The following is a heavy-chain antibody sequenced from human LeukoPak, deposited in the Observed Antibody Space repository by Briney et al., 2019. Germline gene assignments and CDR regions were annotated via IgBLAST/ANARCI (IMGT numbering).Heavy chain of an antibody. V-gene: IGHV1-2*02. CDR1: GYTFTGYY. CDR3: ARDNRGVDIVATIIPFDY. D-gene: IGHD5-12*01. CDR2: INPNSGGT. Sequence: ASVKVSCKASGYTFTGYYMHWVRQAPGQGLEWMGWINPNSGGTNYAQKLQGRVTMTTDTSTSTAYMELRSLRSDDTAVYYCARDNRGVDIVATIIPFDYWGQGTLVTVSS. J-gene: IGHJ4*02.